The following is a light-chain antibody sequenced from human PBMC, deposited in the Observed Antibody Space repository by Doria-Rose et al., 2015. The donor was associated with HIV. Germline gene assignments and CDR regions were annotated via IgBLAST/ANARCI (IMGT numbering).Light chain of an antibody. V-gene: IGLV1-40*01. CDR1: SSNLGAGYD. CDR3: QSYDSSLSDVV. Sequence: QSVVTQPPSVSGAPGQRVTISCTGSSSNLGAGYDINWYQQLPGTAPKLLIYESTHRPSGVPDRFSVSKSGTSASLAITGLQAEDEADYYCQSYDSSLSDVVFGGGTKLTVL. CDR2: EST. J-gene: IGLJ2*01.